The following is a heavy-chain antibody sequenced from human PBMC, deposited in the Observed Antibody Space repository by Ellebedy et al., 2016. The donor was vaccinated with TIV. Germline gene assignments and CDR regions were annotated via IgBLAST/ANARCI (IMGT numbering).Heavy chain of an antibody. CDR3: AREGDGYSSGWYYFDY. Sequence: ASVKVSXKAAGYTFTGYYMHWVRQAPGQGLEWMGWINPNSGGTNYAQKFQGRVTMTRDTSISTAYMELSRLRSDDTAVYHCAREGDGYSSGWYYFDYWGQGTLVTVSS. J-gene: IGHJ4*02. CDR2: INPNSGGT. V-gene: IGHV1-2*02. D-gene: IGHD6-19*01. CDR1: GYTFTGYY.